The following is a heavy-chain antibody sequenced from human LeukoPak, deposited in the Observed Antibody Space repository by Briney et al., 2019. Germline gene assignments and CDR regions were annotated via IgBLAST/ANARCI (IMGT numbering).Heavy chain of an antibody. V-gene: IGHV3-23*01. Sequence: GGSLRLSCAASGFTYSRYAMSWVRRAPGKGLKWVSAISGSGGSTYYADSVKGRFTISRDYSKNTLYLQMNSLRAEDTAVYYCAKDLGDFTYYYGSGTYYSASDYWGQGTLVTVSS. CDR2: ISGSGGST. J-gene: IGHJ4*02. D-gene: IGHD3-10*01. CDR3: AKDLGDFTYYYGSGTYYSASDY. CDR1: GFTYSRYA.